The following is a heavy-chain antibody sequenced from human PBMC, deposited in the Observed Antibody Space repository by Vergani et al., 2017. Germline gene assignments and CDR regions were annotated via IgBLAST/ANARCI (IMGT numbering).Heavy chain of an antibody. CDR1: GFSFGDYA. Sequence: EVQLVESGGGLVPPGRSLRLSCAASGFSFGDYAMTWVRQAPGRGLEWVSGISGSGVSAYYTDSVKGRFTISRDNSKNMLSLQMNNLRTEDTAIYYCAKGVYCSSTSCYEGRGYYYGMGVWGQGTTVTFSS. V-gene: IGHV3-23*04. CDR2: ISGSGVSA. D-gene: IGHD2-2*01. CDR3: AKGVYCSSTSCYEGRGYYYGMGV. J-gene: IGHJ6*02.